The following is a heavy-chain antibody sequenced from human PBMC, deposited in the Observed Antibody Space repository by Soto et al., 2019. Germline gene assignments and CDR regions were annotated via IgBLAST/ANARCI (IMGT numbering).Heavy chain of an antibody. D-gene: IGHD3-22*01. V-gene: IGHV4-59*01. CDR3: ARAPMVLTRSYFDS. CDR2: ISSSGNT. Sequence: SETLSLTCTFSDGSISNFYWSWILQPPGKGLEWIGYISSSGNTNYNPSLKSRVSISVDTSKNQFSLNLTSVTAADTGVYYCARAPMVLTRSYFDSWGQGTPVTV. J-gene: IGHJ4*02. CDR1: DGSISNFY.